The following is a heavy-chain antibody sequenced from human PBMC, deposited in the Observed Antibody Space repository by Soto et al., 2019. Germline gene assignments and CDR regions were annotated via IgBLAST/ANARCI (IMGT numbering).Heavy chain of an antibody. V-gene: IGHV1-8*01. CDR2: MNPNSGNT. CDR3: ARSTVTTIGSYYYYGMDV. J-gene: IGHJ6*02. D-gene: IGHD4-17*01. Sequence: ASVKVSCKASGYTFTSYDINWVRQATGQGLEWMGWMNPNSGNTGYAQKFQGRVTMTRNTSISTAYMELSSLRPEDTAVYYCARSTVTTIGSYYYYGMDVWGQGTTVTVSS. CDR1: GYTFTSYD.